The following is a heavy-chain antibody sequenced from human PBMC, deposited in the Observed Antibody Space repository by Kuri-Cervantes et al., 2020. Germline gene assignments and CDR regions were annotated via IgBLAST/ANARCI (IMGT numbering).Heavy chain of an antibody. J-gene: IGHJ3*02. CDR3: ATEEGDYGGNAFEI. V-gene: IGHV3-30*02. CDR1: GFTFNTFG. Sequence: GESLKISCAASGFTFNTFGMHWVRQAPGKGPEWVAFIRYDGSNKLYGDSVRGRFTVARDNSKNTLFLQMNGLSAEDTVLYYCATEEGDYGGNAFEIWGQGTLVTVSS. D-gene: IGHD4-17*01. CDR2: IRYDGSNK.